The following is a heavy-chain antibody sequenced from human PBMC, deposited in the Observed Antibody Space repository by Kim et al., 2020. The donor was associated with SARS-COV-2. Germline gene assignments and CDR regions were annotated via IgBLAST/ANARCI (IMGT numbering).Heavy chain of an antibody. CDR1: GGLISTNSYY. Sequence: SETLSLTCTVSGGLISTNSYYWGWIRQPPGKGLEWIGNSYYGGDTYYSPSLKSRVSISIDTSKNQFSLRLSSVTAADTAVYYCPTSNGALDNWGQGTLVT. D-gene: IGHD2-8*01. CDR2: SYYGGDT. CDR3: PTSNGALDN. V-gene: IGHV4-39*01. J-gene: IGHJ4*02.